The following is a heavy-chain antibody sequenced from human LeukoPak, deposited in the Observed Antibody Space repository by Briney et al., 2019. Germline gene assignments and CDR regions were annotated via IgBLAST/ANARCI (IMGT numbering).Heavy chain of an antibody. CDR2: INPNSGGT. CDR1: GYTFTGYY. CDR3: ARPYSYGYGYYFDY. D-gene: IGHD5-18*01. Sequence: ASVKVSCKASGYTFTGYYMHWVRQAPGQGLEWMGWINPNSGGTNYAQKFQGRVTMTRDTSISTAYMELSRLRSDDTAVYYCARPYSYGYGYYFDYWGQGTLVTVSS. J-gene: IGHJ4*02. V-gene: IGHV1-2*02.